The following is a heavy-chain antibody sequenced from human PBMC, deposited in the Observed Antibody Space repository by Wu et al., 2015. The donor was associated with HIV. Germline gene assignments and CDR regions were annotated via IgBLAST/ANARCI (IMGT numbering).Heavy chain of an antibody. V-gene: IGHV1-2*02. D-gene: IGHD5/OR15-5a*01. J-gene: IGHJ5*02. CDR1: GGTFSSYA. CDR2: INPNSGGT. CDR3: ARVPSVSTLGRFDP. Sequence: QVQLVQSGAEVKKPGSSVKVSCKASGGTFSSYAISWVRQAPGQGLEWMGWINPNSGGTNYAQKFQGRVTMTRDTSISTAYMELSRLRSDDTAVYYCARVPSVSTLGRFDPWGQGTLVTVSS.